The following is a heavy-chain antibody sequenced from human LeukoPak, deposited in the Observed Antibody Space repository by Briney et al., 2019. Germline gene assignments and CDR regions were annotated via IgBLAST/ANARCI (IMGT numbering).Heavy chain of an antibody. D-gene: IGHD3-10*02. V-gene: IGHV3-11*04. CDR1: GFIFSDYY. CDR3: AELGITMIGGV. Sequence: GGSLRLSCDASGFIFSDYYMSWVRQAPGKGLEWVSYISSSGSTIYYADSVKGRFTISRDNAKNSLYLQMNSLRAEDTAVYYCAELGITMIGGVWGKGTTVTISS. J-gene: IGHJ6*04. CDR2: ISSSGSTI.